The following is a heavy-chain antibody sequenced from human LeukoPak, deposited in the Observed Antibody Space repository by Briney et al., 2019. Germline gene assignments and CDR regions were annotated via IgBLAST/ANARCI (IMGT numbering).Heavy chain of an antibody. CDR1: GFTVSSNY. J-gene: IGHJ4*02. D-gene: IGHD1-26*01. V-gene: IGHV3-23*01. CDR3: AKDSRYTGTSDY. Sequence: GGSLRLSCAASGFTVSSNYMSWVRQAPGKGLEWVSGISGSGGNTYYAHSVKGRFTISRDNSRNTLYLQMNSLRAEDTAVYYCAKDSRYTGTSDYWGQGTLVTVSS. CDR2: ISGSGGNT.